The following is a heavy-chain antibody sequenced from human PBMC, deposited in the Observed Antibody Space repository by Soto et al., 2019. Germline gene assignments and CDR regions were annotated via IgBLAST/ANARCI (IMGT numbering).Heavy chain of an antibody. D-gene: IGHD5-18*01. CDR1: GYTFTSYA. V-gene: IGHV1-3*01. J-gene: IGHJ5*02. CDR3: ARGENGGYSYGYSYNWFDP. CDR2: INAGNGNT. Sequence: ASLKVSCKASGYTFTSYAMHWVRQAPGQRLEWMGWINAGNGNTKYSQKFQGRVTITRDTSASTAYMELSSLRSEDTAVYYCARGENGGYSYGYSYNWFDPWGQGTLVTVSS.